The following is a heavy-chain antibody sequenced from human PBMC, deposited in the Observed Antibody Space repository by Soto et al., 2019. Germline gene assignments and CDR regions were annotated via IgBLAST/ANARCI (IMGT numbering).Heavy chain of an antibody. D-gene: IGHD1-26*01. CDR3: ARGGGSDSFDY. V-gene: IGHV4-30-2*01. CDR1: GASITFGGYS. J-gene: IGHJ4*02. CDR2: INHLETT. Sequence: SETLSLTCTVSGASITFGGYSWSWIRQTPGKGLEWIGYINHLETTFYNPSFESRLTLSIDRAKNQFSLMLHSMSAADRAVYFCARGGGSDSFDYWGQGILVTVSS.